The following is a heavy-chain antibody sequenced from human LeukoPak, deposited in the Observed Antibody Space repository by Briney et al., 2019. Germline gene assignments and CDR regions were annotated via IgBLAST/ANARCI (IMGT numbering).Heavy chain of an antibody. CDR1: GFTFSSYT. D-gene: IGHD3-22*01. Sequence: GGSLRLSCAASGFTFSSYTMRWDRQAPGEGLEWVSGISGSGDSTFYADSVKGRFTVSRDNSKNTLYLQMNSLRAEDTAIYYCAKARDSSGYYYFDYWGQGTLVTVSS. CDR3: AKARDSSGYYYFDY. J-gene: IGHJ4*02. V-gene: IGHV3-23*01. CDR2: ISGSGDST.